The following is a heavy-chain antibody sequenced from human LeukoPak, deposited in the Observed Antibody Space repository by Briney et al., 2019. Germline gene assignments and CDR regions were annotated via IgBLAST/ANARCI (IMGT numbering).Heavy chain of an antibody. CDR3: ARALTGTLFFDS. D-gene: IGHD6-19*01. CDR2: IFPGDSDT. J-gene: IGHJ4*02. V-gene: IGHV5-51*01. Sequence: GESLKISCKVSGYIFTSYWIAWVRQMPGKGLEWMGIIFPGDSDTRYSPSFQGQVTISADKSISTAYLHWRSLKASDTAMYYCARALTGTLFFDSWGQGTLVTVSS. CDR1: GYIFTSYW.